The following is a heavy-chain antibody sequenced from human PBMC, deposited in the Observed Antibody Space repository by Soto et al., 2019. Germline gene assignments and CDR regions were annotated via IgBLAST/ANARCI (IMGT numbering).Heavy chain of an antibody. CDR2: ISSNGGST. CDR3: VKDLWYYDSSGYSEKVT. V-gene: IGHV3-64D*06. D-gene: IGHD3-22*01. CDR1: GFTFSSYA. Sequence: GGSLRLSCSASGFTFSSYAMHWVRQAPGKGLEYVSAISSNGGSTYYADSVKGRFTISRDNSKNTLYLQMSSLRAEDTAVYYCVKDLWYYDSSGYSEKVTWGQGTLVTV. J-gene: IGHJ5*02.